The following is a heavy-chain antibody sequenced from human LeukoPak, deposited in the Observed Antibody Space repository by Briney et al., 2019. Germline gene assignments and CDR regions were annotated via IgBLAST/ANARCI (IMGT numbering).Heavy chain of an antibody. D-gene: IGHD3-22*01. V-gene: IGHV4-34*01. J-gene: IGHJ4*02. CDR2: INHSGST. Sequence: SETLPLTCAVYGGSFSGYYWSWIRQPPGKGLEWIGEINHSGSTNYNPSLKSRVTTSVDTSKNQFSLKLSSVTAADTAVYYCARVTRADYYDSSGYYDYWGLGTLVTVSS. CDR3: ARVTRADYYDSSGYYDY. CDR1: GGSFSGYY.